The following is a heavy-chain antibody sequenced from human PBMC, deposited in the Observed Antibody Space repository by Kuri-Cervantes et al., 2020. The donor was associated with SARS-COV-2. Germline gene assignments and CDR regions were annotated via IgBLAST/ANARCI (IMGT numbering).Heavy chain of an antibody. D-gene: IGHD3-3*01. V-gene: IGHV3-30*03. CDR1: GFTFSSYG. J-gene: IGHJ6*03. Sequence: GESLKISCAASGFTFSSYGMHWVRQAPGKGLEWVAVISYDGSNKYYADSVKGRFTISRDNSKNTLYLQMNSLKTEDTAVYYCTTGYDFWSGYYRFDYYYYYMDVWGKGTTVTVSS. CDR2: ISYDGSNK. CDR3: TTGYDFWSGYYRFDYYYYYMDV.